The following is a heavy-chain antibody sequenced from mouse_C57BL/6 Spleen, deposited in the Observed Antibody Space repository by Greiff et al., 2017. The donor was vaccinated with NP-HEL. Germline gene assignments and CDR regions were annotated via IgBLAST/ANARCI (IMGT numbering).Heavy chain of an antibody. Sequence: EVQLQQSGPELVKPGASVKIPCKASGYTFTDYNMDWVKQSHGKSLEWIGDINPNNGGTIYNQKFKGKATLTVDKSSSTAYMELRSLTSEDTAVYYCARSPNYYGSHLLYAMDYWGQGTSVTVSS. D-gene: IGHD1-1*01. CDR2: INPNNGGT. CDR3: ARSPNYYGSHLLYAMDY. J-gene: IGHJ4*01. V-gene: IGHV1-18*01. CDR1: GYTFTDYN.